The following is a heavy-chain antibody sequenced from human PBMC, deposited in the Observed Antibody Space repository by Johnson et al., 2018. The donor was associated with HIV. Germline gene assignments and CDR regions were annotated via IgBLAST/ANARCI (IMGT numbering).Heavy chain of an antibody. J-gene: IGHJ3*01. Sequence: EVQLVESGGGLVQPGRSLRLSCAASEFTVSGGYMNWVRQAPGKGLEWVSVIYSGGSTYYADSVKGRFTISRDNSKNTLYLQMNSLRAEDTALYYCARDLRNSGWSNGFDVWGQGTMVTVSS. CDR3: ARDLRNSGWSNGFDV. CDR1: EFTVSGGY. D-gene: IGHD6-19*01. V-gene: IGHV3-53*01. CDR2: IYSGGST.